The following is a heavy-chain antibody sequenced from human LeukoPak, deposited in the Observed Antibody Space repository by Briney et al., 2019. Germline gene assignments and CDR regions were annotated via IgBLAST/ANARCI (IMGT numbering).Heavy chain of an antibody. CDR1: GGSISSGGYY. V-gene: IGHV4-31*03. CDR2: IYYSGST. CDR3: ARGLGYCSSTSCYPNWFDP. D-gene: IGHD2-2*01. J-gene: IGHJ5*02. Sequence: PSETLSLTCTVSGGSISSGGYYWSWIRQHPGKGLEWIGYIYYSGSTCYNPSLKSRVTISVDTSKNQFSLKLSSVTAADTAVYYCARGLGYCSSTSCYPNWFDPWGQGTLVTVSS.